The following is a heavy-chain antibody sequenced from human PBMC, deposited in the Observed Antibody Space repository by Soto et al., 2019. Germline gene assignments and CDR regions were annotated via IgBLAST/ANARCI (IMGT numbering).Heavy chain of an antibody. CDR3: ARAATAMVTSFDY. CDR1: GGSISSYY. Sequence: SETLSLTCTVSGGSISSYYWSWIRQPPGKGLEWIGYIYYSGSTNYNPSLKSRVTISVDTSKNQFSLKLSSFTAVDTAVYYCARAATAMVTSFDYWGQGTLVTVSS. CDR2: IYYSGST. J-gene: IGHJ4*02. V-gene: IGHV4-59*01. D-gene: IGHD5-18*01.